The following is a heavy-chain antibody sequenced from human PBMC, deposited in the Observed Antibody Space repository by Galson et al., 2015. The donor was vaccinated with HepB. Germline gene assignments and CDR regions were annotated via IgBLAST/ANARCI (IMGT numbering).Heavy chain of an antibody. J-gene: IGHJ6*02. CDR3: ARVLMVYAGGMDV. CDR2: ISSSSSYT. CDR1: GFTFSDYY. D-gene: IGHD2-8*01. Sequence: SLRLSCAASGFTFSDYYMSWIRQAPGKGLEWVSYISSSSSYTTYADSVKGRFTISRDNAKNSLYLQMNSLRAEDTAVYYCARVLMVYAGGMDVWGQGTTVTVSS. V-gene: IGHV3-11*06.